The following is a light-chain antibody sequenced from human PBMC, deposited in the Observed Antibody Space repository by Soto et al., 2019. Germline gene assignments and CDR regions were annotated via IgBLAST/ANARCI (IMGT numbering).Light chain of an antibody. Sequence: QSVLTQPASVSGSPGQSITISCTGTSNDVGSYNLFSWYQQHPGKAPKLMIYEDSKRPSGVSNRFSGSKSGNTASLTISGLQAEDEADYFCCSYAGSSTYVVFGGGTKLTVL. CDR2: EDS. CDR1: SNDVGSYNL. CDR3: CSYAGSSTYVV. V-gene: IGLV2-23*01. J-gene: IGLJ2*01.